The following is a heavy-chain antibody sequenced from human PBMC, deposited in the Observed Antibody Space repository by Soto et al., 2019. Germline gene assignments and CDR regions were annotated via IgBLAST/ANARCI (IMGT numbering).Heavy chain of an antibody. Sequence: QVQLVQSGAEVRKPGSSVKVSCKASGGTFSSYIISWVRQAPGQGLEWMGGIIPIFGTANYAQRFQGRVTIPADESTSTAYMELSSLRSEDTAVYYCARVVVGTTSDYYYGMDVWGQGTTVTVSS. V-gene: IGHV1-69*01. J-gene: IGHJ6*02. CDR3: ARVVVGTTSDYYYGMDV. CDR2: IIPIFGTA. CDR1: GGTFSSYI. D-gene: IGHD1-26*01.